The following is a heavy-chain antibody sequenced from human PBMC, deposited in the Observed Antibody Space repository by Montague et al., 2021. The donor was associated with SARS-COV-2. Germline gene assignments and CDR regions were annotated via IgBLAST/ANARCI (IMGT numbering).Heavy chain of an antibody. CDR2: ISASGGGT. J-gene: IGHJ4*02. V-gene: IGHV3-23*01. CDR3: AKDGDLRRPQYTSNFDY. CDR1: GFTFSSYA. D-gene: IGHD7-27*01. Sequence: SLRLSCAASGFTFSSYAMHWVRQAPGKGLEWVSRISASGGGTYYADSVKGRFTISRDNSKNTLYLQMNGLRIEDTAVYYCAKDGDLRRPQYTSNFDYWGQGTLVTVSS.